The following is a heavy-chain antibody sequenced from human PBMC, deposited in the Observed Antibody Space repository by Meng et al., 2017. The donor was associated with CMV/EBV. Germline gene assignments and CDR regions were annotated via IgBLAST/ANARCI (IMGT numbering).Heavy chain of an antibody. J-gene: IGHJ5*02. CDR1: GGSFSGYY. CDR3: ASYWYQLLEDNYNWFDP. Sequence: SETLSLTCAVYGGSFSGYYWSWIRQPPGKGLEWIGEINHSGSTNYNPSLKSRVTISVDTSKNQFSLKLSSVTAADTAVYYCASYWYQLLEDNYNWFDPWGQGTLVTVSS. D-gene: IGHD2-2*01. CDR2: INHSGST. V-gene: IGHV4-34*01.